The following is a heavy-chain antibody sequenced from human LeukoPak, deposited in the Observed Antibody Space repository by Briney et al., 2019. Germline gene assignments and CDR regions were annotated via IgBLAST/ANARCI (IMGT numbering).Heavy chain of an antibody. Sequence: GGSLRLSCAASGFTFSSYDMSWVRQAPGKGLEWVAFIRYDGSNEYYADSVKGRFTISRDNSKNTLYLQMNSLRSEDTAVYYCAKSKRGGAYFDYWGQGTLVTVSS. CDR2: IRYDGSNE. J-gene: IGHJ4*02. CDR3: AKSKRGGAYFDY. CDR1: GFTFSSYD. V-gene: IGHV3-30*02. D-gene: IGHD3-10*01.